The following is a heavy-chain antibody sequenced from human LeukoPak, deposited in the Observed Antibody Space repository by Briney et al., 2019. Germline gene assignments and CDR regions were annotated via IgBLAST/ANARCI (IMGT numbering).Heavy chain of an antibody. CDR1: GGSFSGYY. CDR2: INHSGST. CDR3: ARGDSSSWYYYYYGMDV. D-gene: IGHD6-13*01. J-gene: IGHJ6*02. V-gene: IGHV4-34*01. Sequence: SETLSLTCAVYGGSFSGYYWSWIRQPPGKGLEWIGEINHSGSTNYNPSLKSRGTISVDTSKNQFSLKLSSVTAADTAVYYCARGDSSSWYYYYYGMDVWGQGTTVTVSS.